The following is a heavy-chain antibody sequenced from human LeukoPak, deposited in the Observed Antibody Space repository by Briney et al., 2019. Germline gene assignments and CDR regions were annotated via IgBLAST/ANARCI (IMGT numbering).Heavy chain of an antibody. J-gene: IGHJ4*02. CDR3: ARDIAPDYGDYELYYYFDY. D-gene: IGHD4-17*01. CDR1: GYTFTGCY. V-gene: IGHV1-2*02. CDR2: INPNSGGT. Sequence: ASVKVSCKASGYTFTGCYMHWVRQAPGQGLEWMGWINPNSGGTNYAQKFQGRVTMTRDTSISTAYMELSRLRSDDTAVYYCARDIAPDYGDYELYYYFDYWGQGTLVTVSS.